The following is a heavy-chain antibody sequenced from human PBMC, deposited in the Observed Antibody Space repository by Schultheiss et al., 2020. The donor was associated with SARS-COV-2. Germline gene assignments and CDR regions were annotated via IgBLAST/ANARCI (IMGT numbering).Heavy chain of an antibody. V-gene: IGHV3-30*03. D-gene: IGHD6-13*01. CDR3: ARDGGKDSSSWYGGRVDWFDP. CDR1: GFTFITYG. Sequence: GGSLRLSCAASGFTFITYGMHWVRQAPGKGLEWVSVISYDGTKKYYADSVKGRFTISRENAKNSLYLQMNSLRAEDTAVYYCARDGGKDSSSWYGGRVDWFDPWGQGTLVTVSS. CDR2: ISYDGTKK. J-gene: IGHJ5*02.